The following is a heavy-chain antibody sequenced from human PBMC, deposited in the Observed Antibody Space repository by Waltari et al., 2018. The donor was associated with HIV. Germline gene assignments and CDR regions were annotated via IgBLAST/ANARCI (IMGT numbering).Heavy chain of an antibody. Sequence: QVRLEESGTRPVKPSETLTLKGSIFSDSIIHFFWTLVRQPPGKGLEYLGYVFYNGDSDYNPSLKSRLTMSLDTSNDWFYLNLASVTTSDTAIYYCARGNRTLIGSYSQFFFDDWGQGALVTVSS. CDR3: ARGNRTLIGSYSQFFFDD. CDR1: SDSIIHFF. V-gene: IGHV4-59*01. CDR2: VFYNGDS. D-gene: IGHD3-10*01. J-gene: IGHJ4*02.